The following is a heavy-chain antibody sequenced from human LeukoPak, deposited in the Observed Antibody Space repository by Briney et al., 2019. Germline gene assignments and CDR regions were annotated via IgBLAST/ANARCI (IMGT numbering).Heavy chain of an antibody. Sequence: ASVKVSCKASGYTFTDYYMHWVRQAPGLGLEYMGRINLKSGDPNYAQKFQGRVTMTRDTSISTAYMELSRLRSDDTAVYYCARDKATGTTGRFDPWGQGTLVTVSS. CDR2: INLKSGDP. V-gene: IGHV1-2*06. CDR3: ARDKATGTTGRFDP. D-gene: IGHD1-1*01. J-gene: IGHJ5*02. CDR1: GYTFTDYY.